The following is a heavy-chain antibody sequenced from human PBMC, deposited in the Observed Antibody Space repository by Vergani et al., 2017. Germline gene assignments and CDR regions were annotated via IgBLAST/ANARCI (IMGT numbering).Heavy chain of an antibody. CDR3: ARVYCSSTSCYTPWFDP. CDR2: IIPIFGTA. Sequence: QVQLVQSGAEVKKPGSSVKVSCKASGGTFSSYAISWVRQAPGQGLEWMGGIIPIFGTANYAQKFQGRVTITADKSTSTAYMELSSLRSEDTAVYYCARVYCSSTSCYTPWFDPWGQGTLVTVSS. D-gene: IGHD2-2*02. J-gene: IGHJ5*02. V-gene: IGHV1-69*06. CDR1: GGTFSSYA.